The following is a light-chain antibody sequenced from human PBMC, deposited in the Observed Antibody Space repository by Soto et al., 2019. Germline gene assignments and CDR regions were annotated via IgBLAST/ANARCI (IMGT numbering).Light chain of an antibody. J-gene: IGKJ5*01. V-gene: IGKV1-12*01. CDR2: GAS. Sequence: DIQMTQSPSSVSASVGDRVTITCRASQDISIWLAWYQQKPGKAPELLVYGASNLQSGVPSRFSGSGSGTDFTLTISSLQPEDFPTYYCQQAKNCPISFGHGTRLEIK. CDR1: QDISIW. CDR3: QQAKNCPIS.